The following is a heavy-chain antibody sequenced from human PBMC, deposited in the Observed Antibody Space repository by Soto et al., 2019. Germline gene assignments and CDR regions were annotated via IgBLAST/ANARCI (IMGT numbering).Heavy chain of an antibody. Sequence: SETLSLTCTVSGGSISSYYWSWIRQPPGKGLEWIGYIYYSGSTNYNPSLKSRVTISVDTSKNQFSLKRSSVTAADTAVYYCARLRANDYDFWSGYYFDYWGQGTLVTVSS. D-gene: IGHD3-3*01. CDR3: ARLRANDYDFWSGYYFDY. V-gene: IGHV4-59*08. CDR1: GGSISSYY. CDR2: IYYSGST. J-gene: IGHJ4*02.